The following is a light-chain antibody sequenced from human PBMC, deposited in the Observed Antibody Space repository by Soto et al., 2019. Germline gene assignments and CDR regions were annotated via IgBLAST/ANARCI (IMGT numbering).Light chain of an antibody. CDR2: AAS. CDR3: QQSYSTPPT. Sequence: DIQMTQSPSSLSASVGDRVTITCRASQSISSYLNWYQQKPGKAPKLLIYAASSLQSGVPSRFSGSGSGTDFTLTISSLHPADFATYYFQQSYSTPPTFGGGTQVEIK. V-gene: IGKV1-39*01. CDR1: QSISSY. J-gene: IGKJ4*01.